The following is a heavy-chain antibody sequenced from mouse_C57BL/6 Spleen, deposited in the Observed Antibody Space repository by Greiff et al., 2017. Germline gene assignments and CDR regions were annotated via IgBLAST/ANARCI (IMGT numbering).Heavy chain of an antibody. V-gene: IGHV3-6*01. CDR1: GYSITSGYY. CDR2: ISYDGSN. CDR3: ARDKGIYEGLAY. Sequence: DVQLQESGPGLVKPSQSLSLSCSVTGYSITSGYYWNWIRQFPGNKLEWMGYISYDGSNNYNPSLKNRISITRDTSKNQFFLKLSSVTTEDTATYYCARDKGIYEGLAYWGQGTLVTVSA. J-gene: IGHJ3*01. D-gene: IGHD2-3*01.